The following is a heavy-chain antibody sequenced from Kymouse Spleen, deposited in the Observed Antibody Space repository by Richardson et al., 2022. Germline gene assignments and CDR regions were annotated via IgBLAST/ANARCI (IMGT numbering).Heavy chain of an antibody. D-gene: IGHD6-19*01. CDR2: IYYSGST. Sequence: QVQLQESGPGLVKPSETLSLTCTVSGGSVSSGSYYWSWIRQPPGKGLEWIGYIYYSGSTNYNPSLKSRVTISVDTSKNQFSLKLSSVTAADTAVYYCARDRGSSGSYYYYYGMDVWGQGTTVTVSS. V-gene: IGHV4-61*01. CDR3: ARDRGSSGSYYYYYGMDV. J-gene: IGHJ6*02. CDR1: GGSVSSGSYY.